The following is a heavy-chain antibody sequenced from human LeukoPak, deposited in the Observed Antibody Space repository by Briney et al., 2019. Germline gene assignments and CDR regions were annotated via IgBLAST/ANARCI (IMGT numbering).Heavy chain of an antibody. V-gene: IGHV1-69*02. CDR3: ARGYVGGNSRDAFDI. J-gene: IGHJ3*02. CDR2: TIPILGIA. D-gene: IGHD4-23*01. CDR1: GGTFSSYT. Sequence: ASVKVSCKASGGTFSSYTISWVRQAPGQGLEWMGRTIPILGIANYAQKFQGRVTITADKSTSTAYMELSSLRSEDTAVYYCARGYVGGNSRDAFDIWGQGTMVTVSS.